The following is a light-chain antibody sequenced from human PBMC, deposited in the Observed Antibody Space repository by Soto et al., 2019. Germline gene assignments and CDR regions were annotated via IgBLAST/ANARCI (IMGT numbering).Light chain of an antibody. J-gene: IGLJ1*01. V-gene: IGLV3-1*01. CDR1: KLGDKY. CDR3: QAWDSTTAV. Sequence: SYELTQPPSVSVSPGQTASINCSGDKLGDKYACWYQQKPGQSPVLVIYQDSKRSSGIPERFSGSNSGNTATLTITGTQAMDEADYYCQAWDSTTAVFGTGTKLTVL. CDR2: QDS.